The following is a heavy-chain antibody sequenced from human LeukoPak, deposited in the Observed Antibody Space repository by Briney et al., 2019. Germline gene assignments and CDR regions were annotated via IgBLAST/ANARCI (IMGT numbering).Heavy chain of an antibody. CDR3: ARGRGWFDP. V-gene: IGHV4-34*01. J-gene: IGHJ5*02. CDR2: INHSGST. CDR1: GGSISSYY. Sequence: KTSETLSLTCTVSGGSISSYYWSWIRRPPGKGLEWIGEINHSGSTNYNPSLKSRVTISVDTSKNQFSLKLSSVTAADTAVYYCARGRGWFDPWGQGTLVTVSS.